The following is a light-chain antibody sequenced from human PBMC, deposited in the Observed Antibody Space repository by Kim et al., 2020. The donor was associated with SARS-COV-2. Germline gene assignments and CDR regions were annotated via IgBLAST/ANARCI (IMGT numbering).Light chain of an antibody. CDR1: DSIIGSNA. CDR2: SNN. CDR3: ATCDDSLDGWI. J-gene: IGLJ7*01. V-gene: IGLV1-44*01. Sequence: GQTGTISCLGSDSIIGSNAVSWYQQCPGTAPKLLIDSNNRRPSGVPDRVSGSKSGTSASLAISGLQSEDEAVYYCATCDDSLDGWIFGGGTQLTVL.